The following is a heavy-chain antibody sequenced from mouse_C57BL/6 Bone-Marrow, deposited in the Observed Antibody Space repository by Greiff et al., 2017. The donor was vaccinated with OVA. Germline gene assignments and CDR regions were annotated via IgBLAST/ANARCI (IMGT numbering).Heavy chain of an antibody. CDR3: TTLTSWFAD. Sequence: VQLKQSGAELVRPGASVKLSCTASGFNIKDDYMHWVKQRPEQGLEWIGWIDPENGDTEYASKFQGKATITADTSSNTAYLQLSSLTSEDTAVYYCTTLTSWFADWGQGTLVTVSA. CDR2: IDPENGDT. V-gene: IGHV14-4*01. J-gene: IGHJ3*01. CDR1: GFNIKDDY. D-gene: IGHD4-1*01.